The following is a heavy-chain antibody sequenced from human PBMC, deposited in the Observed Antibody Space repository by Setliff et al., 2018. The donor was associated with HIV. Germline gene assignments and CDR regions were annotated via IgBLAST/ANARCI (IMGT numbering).Heavy chain of an antibody. Sequence: SETLSLTCAVYGESFSGYYWNWIRQPPGKGLEWIGEINHSGGSTNFNPSLKSRFTISRDNAKNSLYLQMNSLRAEDTAVYYCARSFWGFVRNAASDIWGQGTMVTVSS. J-gene: IGHJ3*02. CDR1: GESFSGYY. CDR3: ARSFWGFVRNAASDI. V-gene: IGHV4-34*01. CDR2: INHSGGST. D-gene: IGHD3-16*01.